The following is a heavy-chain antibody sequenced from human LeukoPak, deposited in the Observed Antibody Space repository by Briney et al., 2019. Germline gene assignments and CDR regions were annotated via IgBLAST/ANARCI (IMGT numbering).Heavy chain of an antibody. D-gene: IGHD2-21*01. CDR1: GASISSYH. CDR3: ARKDGDE. J-gene: IGHJ4*02. Sequence: PSETLSLTCTVSGASISSYHWSWIRQPPGKGLEWIGYMYNSGNTNYNPSLKSRVTMSLDTSKNQFSLKLSSVTAADTAIYYCARKDGDEWGRGTLVIVSS. CDR2: MYNSGNT. V-gene: IGHV4-59*01.